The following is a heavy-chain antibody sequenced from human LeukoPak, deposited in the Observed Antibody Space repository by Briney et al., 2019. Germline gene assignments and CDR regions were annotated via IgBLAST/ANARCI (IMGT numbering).Heavy chain of an antibody. J-gene: IGHJ4*02. CDR1: GFTFSSYA. CDR3: ASQGGANYYDSSGLGYYFDY. V-gene: IGHV3-23*01. Sequence: PGGSLRLSCAASGFTFSSYAMSWVRQAPGKGLEWVSAISGSGGSTYYADSVKGRFTISRDNSKNTLYLQMNSLRAEDTAVYYCASQGGANYYDSSGLGYYFDYWGQGTLVTVSS. D-gene: IGHD3-22*01. CDR2: ISGSGGST.